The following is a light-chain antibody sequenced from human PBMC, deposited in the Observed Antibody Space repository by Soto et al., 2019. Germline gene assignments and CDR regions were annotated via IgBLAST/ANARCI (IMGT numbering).Light chain of an antibody. Sequence: EIVLTQSPGTLSLSPGERATLSCRASHTISSSYLAWYQQKPGQAPRLLIYGACSRATGIPDRFSGSGSGTDFTLTISRLEPEDFAVYYCQQYGSSPWTFGQGTKVDIK. CDR3: QQYGSSPWT. CDR2: GAC. CDR1: HTISSSY. V-gene: IGKV3-20*01. J-gene: IGKJ1*01.